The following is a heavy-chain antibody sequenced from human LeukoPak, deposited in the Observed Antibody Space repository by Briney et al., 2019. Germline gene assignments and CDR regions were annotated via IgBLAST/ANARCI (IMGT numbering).Heavy chain of an antibody. J-gene: IGHJ5*02. D-gene: IGHD1-26*01. CDR1: GFTFSSYS. CDR2: ISGSSSYI. V-gene: IGHV3-21*01. Sequence: PGGSLRLSCAASGFTFSSYSMNWVRQAPGKGLEWVSSISGSSSYIYYADSVKGRFTISRDNAKNSLFLQMSSLRAEDTAVYYCARSGSGSYYSWFDPWGQRTLVTVSS. CDR3: ARSGSGSYYSWFDP.